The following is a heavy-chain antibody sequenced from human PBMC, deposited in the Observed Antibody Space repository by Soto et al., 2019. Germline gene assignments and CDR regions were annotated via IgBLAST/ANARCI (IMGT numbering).Heavy chain of an antibody. CDR2: ISPMFGAA. CDR3: AREVQVHTPAFVY. J-gene: IGHJ4*02. D-gene: IGHD3-10*01. Sequence: QVQLVQSGAEMKKPGSSVKVSCQSSGGTFNTYAMNWVRQAPGQGPEWMGDISPMFGAANYAPKFQGRVTIPAINSRGTSYMQLSSLTSEDTALYFCAREVQVHTPAFVYWGQGTLVTVSS. V-gene: IGHV1-69*06. CDR1: GGTFNTYA.